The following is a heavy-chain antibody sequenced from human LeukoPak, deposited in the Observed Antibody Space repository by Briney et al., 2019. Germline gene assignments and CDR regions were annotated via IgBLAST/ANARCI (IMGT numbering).Heavy chain of an antibody. Sequence: ETLSLTCAVYGGSFSGYYWSWVRQAPGKGLEWVSAISGSGGSTYYADSVKGRFTISRDNSKNTLYLQMNSLRAEDTAVYYCAKNYGSGSSMGDYWGQGTLVTVSS. CDR1: GGSFSGYY. CDR2: ISGSGGST. J-gene: IGHJ4*02. V-gene: IGHV3-23*01. D-gene: IGHD3-10*01. CDR3: AKNYGSGSSMGDY.